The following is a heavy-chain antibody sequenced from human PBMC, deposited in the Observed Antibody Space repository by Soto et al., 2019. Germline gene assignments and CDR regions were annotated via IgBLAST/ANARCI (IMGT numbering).Heavy chain of an antibody. Sequence: SETLSLTGAVSGGCFSGYYWSWIRQPPGKGREWMGEIKHSGSTDYNPSLKSRVPLSVDTSKRQFSLKMSSVTAADTAVYSCARVRGPYCGGDCYPPAPNWFDTWGKAILVPVPS. J-gene: IGHJ5*02. D-gene: IGHD2-21*02. V-gene: IGHV4-34*01. CDR1: GGCFSGYY. CDR3: ARVRGPYCGGDCYPPAPNWFDT. CDR2: IKHSGST.